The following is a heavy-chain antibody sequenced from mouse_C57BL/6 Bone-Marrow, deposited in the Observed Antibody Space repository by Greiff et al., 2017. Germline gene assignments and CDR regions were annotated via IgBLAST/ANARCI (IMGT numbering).Heavy chain of an antibody. CDR1: GFTFSDYG. CDR3: ARDYYGYDSWEY. J-gene: IGHJ4*01. Sequence: DVMLVESGGGLVKPGGSLKLSCAASGFTFSDYGMHWVRQAPEKGLEWVAYISSGSSTIYYADTVKGLFTISRDNAKNTLFLQMTSLRSEDAAMYYCARDYYGYDSWEYWGQGTSVTVSS. D-gene: IGHD2-2*01. V-gene: IGHV5-17*01. CDR2: ISSGSSTI.